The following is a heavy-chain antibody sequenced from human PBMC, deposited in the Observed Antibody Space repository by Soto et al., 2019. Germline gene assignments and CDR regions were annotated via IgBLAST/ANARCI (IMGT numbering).Heavy chain of an antibody. CDR1: GFTFSSYG. Sequence: QVQLVESGGGVVQPGRSLRLSCAASGFTFSSYGMHWVRQAPGKGLEWVAVIWYDGSNKYYADSVKGRFTISGDNSKNTLYLQMNSLRAEDTAVYYCARDGLGELSGDYYYYGMDVWGQGTTVTVSS. V-gene: IGHV3-33*01. CDR3: ARDGLGELSGDYYYYGMDV. J-gene: IGHJ6*02. CDR2: IWYDGSNK. D-gene: IGHD3-16*02.